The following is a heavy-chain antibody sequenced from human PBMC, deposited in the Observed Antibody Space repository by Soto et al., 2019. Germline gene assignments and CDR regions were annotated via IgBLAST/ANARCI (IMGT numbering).Heavy chain of an antibody. CDR1: GGSINSNSYF. D-gene: IGHD6-19*01. CDR2: IYYSGST. J-gene: IGHJ5*02. V-gene: IGHV4-39*01. Sequence: PSETLSLTCSVSGGSINSNSYFWGWVRQPPGKGLEWIGSIYYSGSTYYNPPLRSRVTISVDTSKNQFSLKLSSVTAADTAVFYCARHYSSGSRNWFDPWGQGTLVTVSS. CDR3: ARHYSSGSRNWFDP.